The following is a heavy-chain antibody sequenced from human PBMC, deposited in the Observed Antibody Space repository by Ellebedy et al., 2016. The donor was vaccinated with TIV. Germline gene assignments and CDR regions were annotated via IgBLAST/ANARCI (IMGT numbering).Heavy chain of an antibody. CDR2: INHSGST. V-gene: IGHV4-34*01. CDR3: ARGFGVTILLPVLFDP. CDR1: GGSFSGYY. D-gene: IGHD3-10*01. Sequence: SETLSLTXAVYGGSFSGYYWSWIRQPPGKGLEWIGEINHSGSTNYNPSLKSRVTISVDTSKNQLSLKLSSVTAADTAVYYCARGFGVTILLPVLFDPWGQGTLVTVSS. J-gene: IGHJ5*02.